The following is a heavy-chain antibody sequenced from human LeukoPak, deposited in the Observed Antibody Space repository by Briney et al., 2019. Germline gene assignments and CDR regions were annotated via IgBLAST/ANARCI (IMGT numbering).Heavy chain of an antibody. V-gene: IGHV4-39*07. Sequence: ASETLSLTCTVSGGSISSSSYYWGWIRQPPGKGLEWIGSIYYSGSTYYNPSLKSRVTISVDTSKNQFSLKLSSVTAADTAVYYCARNYDSSGYSLDDWFDPWGQGTLVTVSS. CDR2: IYYSGST. D-gene: IGHD3-22*01. CDR1: GGSISSSSYY. CDR3: ARNYDSSGYSLDDWFDP. J-gene: IGHJ5*02.